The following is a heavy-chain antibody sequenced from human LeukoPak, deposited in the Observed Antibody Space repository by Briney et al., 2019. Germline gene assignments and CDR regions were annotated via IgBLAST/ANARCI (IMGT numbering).Heavy chain of an antibody. Sequence: SQTLSLTCAISGDSVSSNSAAWNWLRQSPSRGLEWLGRTYYRSKWYNDYAVSVKSRITINPDTSKNQFSLQLNSVTPEDTAVYYCARGSLYYYDNFDYWGQGTLVTVSS. CDR1: GDSVSSNSAA. J-gene: IGHJ4*02. CDR3: ARGSLYYYDNFDY. V-gene: IGHV6-1*01. D-gene: IGHD3-22*01. CDR2: TYYRSKWYN.